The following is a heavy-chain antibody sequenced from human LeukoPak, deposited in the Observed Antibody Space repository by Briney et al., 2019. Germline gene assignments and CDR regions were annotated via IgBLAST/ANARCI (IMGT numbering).Heavy chain of an antibody. J-gene: IGHJ4*02. CDR1: GFILSTYW. Sequence: PGGSLRLSCAASGFILSTYWMHWVRQAPGKGLEWVAVISYDGSNKYYADSVKGRFTISRDNSKNTLYLQMNSLRAEDTAVYYCAKDAAVAGTSEHDYWGQGTLVTVSS. CDR2: ISYDGSNK. D-gene: IGHD6-19*01. V-gene: IGHV3-30*18. CDR3: AKDAAVAGTSEHDY.